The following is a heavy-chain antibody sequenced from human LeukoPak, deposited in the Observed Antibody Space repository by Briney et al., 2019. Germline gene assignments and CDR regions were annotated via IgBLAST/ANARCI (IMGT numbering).Heavy chain of an antibody. CDR2: INPNSGGT. CDR1: GFTFSSYG. J-gene: IGHJ5*02. Sequence: GGSLRLSCAASGFTFSSYGMHWVRQAPGQGLEWMGWINPNSGGTNYAQKFQGWVTMTRDTSISTAYMELSRLRSDDTAVYYCARGGVGYSSGWANWFDPWGQGTLVTVSS. CDR3: ARGGVGYSSGWANWFDP. D-gene: IGHD6-19*01. V-gene: IGHV1-2*04.